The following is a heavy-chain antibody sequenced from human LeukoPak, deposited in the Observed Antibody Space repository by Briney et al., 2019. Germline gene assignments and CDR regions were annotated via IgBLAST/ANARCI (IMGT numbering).Heavy chain of an antibody. J-gene: IGHJ4*02. CDR2: IHPSTGNP. Sequence: ASVKVSCKASGYTFTNYAMNWVRQVPGQGLEWMGWIHPSTGNPTYAQGFTGRFVFSLDTSVSTTYLQIISLKAEDTAVYYCARAFQSLGGLSLPDYWGQGTLVTVSS. D-gene: IGHD3-16*02. CDR1: GYTFTNYA. CDR3: ARAFQSLGGLSLPDY. V-gene: IGHV7-4-1*02.